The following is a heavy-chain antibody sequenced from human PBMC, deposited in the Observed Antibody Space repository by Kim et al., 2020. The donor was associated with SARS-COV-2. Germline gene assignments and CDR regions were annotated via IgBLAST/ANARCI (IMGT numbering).Heavy chain of an antibody. D-gene: IGHD3-10*01. J-gene: IGHJ4*02. CDR2: SDK. Sequence: SDKYATDSGKGRFTISRENYNDKLYLQMNTRRAEDTAVYYCAREDRVYLDYWGQGTLVTVSS. V-gene: IGHV3-33*01. CDR3: AREDRVYLDY.